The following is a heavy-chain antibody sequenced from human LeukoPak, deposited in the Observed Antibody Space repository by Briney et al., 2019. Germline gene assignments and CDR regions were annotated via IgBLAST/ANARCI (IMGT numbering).Heavy chain of an antibody. J-gene: IGHJ5*02. Sequence: SVKVSCKASGGTFSSYAISWVRQAPGQGLEWMGRIIPIFVITNYAQKFQGRVTITADKSTSTAYMELSSLRSEDTAVYYCARQDCTNGVCYWGWFDPWGQGTLVTVS. CDR1: GGTFSSYA. CDR2: IIPIFVIT. V-gene: IGHV1-69*04. D-gene: IGHD2-8*01. CDR3: ARQDCTNGVCYWGWFDP.